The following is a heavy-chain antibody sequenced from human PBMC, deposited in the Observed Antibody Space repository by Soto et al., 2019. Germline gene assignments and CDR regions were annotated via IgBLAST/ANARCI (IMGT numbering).Heavy chain of an antibody. J-gene: IGHJ6*02. CDR1: GGSISSYY. CDR3: AGDIVVVPAAAGGYYYYGMDV. V-gene: IGHV4-59*01. CDR2: IYYSGST. Sequence: SETLSLTCTVSGGSISSYYWSWIRQPPGKGLEWIGYIYYSGSTNYNPSLKSRVTISVDTSKSQFSLKLSSVTAADTAVYYCAGDIVVVPAAAGGYYYYGMDVWGQETTVTVSS. D-gene: IGHD2-2*01.